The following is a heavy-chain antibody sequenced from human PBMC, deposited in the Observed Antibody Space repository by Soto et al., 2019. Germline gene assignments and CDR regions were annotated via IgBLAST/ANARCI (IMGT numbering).Heavy chain of an antibody. V-gene: IGHV3-30*18. D-gene: IGHD3-16*01. Sequence: GRSLRLSCAASGFTFSSYGMHWVRQAPGKGLEWVAVISYDGSNRYYADSVKGRFTISRDNSKNTLYLQMNSLRAEDTAVYYCAKDFRGEGAFDIWGQGTMVTVSS. CDR2: ISYDGSNR. CDR3: AKDFRGEGAFDI. CDR1: GFTFSSYG. J-gene: IGHJ3*02.